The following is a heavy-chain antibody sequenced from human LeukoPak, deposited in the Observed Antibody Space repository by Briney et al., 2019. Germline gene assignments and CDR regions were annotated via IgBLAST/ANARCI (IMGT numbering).Heavy chain of an antibody. Sequence: SETLSLTCTVSGGSISSYYWSWIRQPPGKGLEWIGYIYYSGSTNYNPSLKSRVTISVDTSKNQFSLKLSSVTAADTAVYYCARHAFYGDYADYWGQGTLVTVSS. D-gene: IGHD4-17*01. J-gene: IGHJ4*02. CDR3: ARHAFYGDYADY. CDR2: IYYSGST. CDR1: GGSISSYY. V-gene: IGHV4-59*08.